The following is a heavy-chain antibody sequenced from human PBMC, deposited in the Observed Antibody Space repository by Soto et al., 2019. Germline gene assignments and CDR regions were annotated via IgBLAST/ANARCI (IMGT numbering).Heavy chain of an antibody. J-gene: IGHJ5*02. Sequence: QVQLQESGPGLVKPSETLSLTCTVSGGSVSSGSYYWSWIRQPPGKGLEWIGYIYYSGSTNYNPSLTSRVTISVDTSKNQFSLNLSSVTAADTAVYYCARDREQQQMFDPWGQGTLVTVSS. V-gene: IGHV4-61*01. D-gene: IGHD6-13*01. CDR2: IYYSGST. CDR3: ARDREQQQMFDP. CDR1: GGSVSSGSYY.